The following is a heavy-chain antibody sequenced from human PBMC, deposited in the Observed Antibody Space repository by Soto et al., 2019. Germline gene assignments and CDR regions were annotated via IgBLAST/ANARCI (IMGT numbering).Heavy chain of an antibody. CDR1: GFTFCTYG. V-gene: IGHV3-48*01. J-gene: IGHJ4*02. CDR2: ISSSSSTT. CDR3: ARDLGRYNYGFDED. Sequence: PGGSLRLSCVASGFTFCTYGKNWVRQAPGKGLEWVSYISSSSSTTYYVDSVKGRFTISRDNGKNSLYLQMNSLRADDTAVYYCARDLGRYNYGFDEDWGQGTLVTVSS. D-gene: IGHD3-10*01.